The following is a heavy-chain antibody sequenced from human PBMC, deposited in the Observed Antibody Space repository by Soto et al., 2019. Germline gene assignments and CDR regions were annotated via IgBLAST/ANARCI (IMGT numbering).Heavy chain of an antibody. CDR1: GGSVSSESYY. J-gene: IGHJ5*02. D-gene: IGHD2-21*01. Sequence: SETLSLTCSVSGGSVSSESYYWSWIRQTPGKGLEWIGNVENSGSTKYNPSLKSRVTISVDTSKNQFSLKLSSVTGADTAVYYCARERGDSHWIDPWGQGTLVTV. CDR3: ARERGDSHWIDP. CDR2: VENSGST. V-gene: IGHV4-61*01.